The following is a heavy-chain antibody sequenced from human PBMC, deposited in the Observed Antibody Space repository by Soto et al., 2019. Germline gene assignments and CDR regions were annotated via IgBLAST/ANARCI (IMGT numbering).Heavy chain of an antibody. D-gene: IGHD6-6*01. CDR2: ISAYNGNT. Sequence: ASVKVSCKASGYAFTSYGISWVRQAPGQGLEWMGWISAYNGNTNYAQKLQGRVTTTTDTSTSTAYMELRSLRSDDTAVYYCARDATHSSSSGDFDYWGQGTLVTVSS. CDR3: ARDATHSSSSGDFDY. J-gene: IGHJ4*02. V-gene: IGHV1-18*01. CDR1: GYAFTSYG.